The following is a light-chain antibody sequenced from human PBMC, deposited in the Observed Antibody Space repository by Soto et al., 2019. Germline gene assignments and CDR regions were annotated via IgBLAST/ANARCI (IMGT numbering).Light chain of an antibody. J-gene: IGKJ4*01. CDR1: QDINNY. CDR2: DAS. CDR3: QQYDTLPLT. Sequence: DIPMTQSPSSLSASVGDRVTITCQASQDINNYLNWYQQKPGQAPKLLIYDASDLETGVPSMFSASGTGTDFTFTISNVQPEDTATYYCQQYDTLPLTFGGGTRLEIK. V-gene: IGKV1-33*01.